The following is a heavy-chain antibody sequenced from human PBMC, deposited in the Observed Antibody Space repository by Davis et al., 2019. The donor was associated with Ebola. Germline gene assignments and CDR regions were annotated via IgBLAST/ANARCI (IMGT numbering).Heavy chain of an antibody. D-gene: IGHD2-15*01. J-gene: IGHJ6*02. CDR2: INAGNGNT. CDR1: GYTFTSYG. Sequence: ASVKVSCKASGYTFTSYGISWVRQAPGQGLEWMGWINAGNGNTNYAQKLQGRVTMTTDTSTSTAYMELRSLRSDDTAVYYCARDGIVVGFMDVWGQGTTVTVSS. CDR3: ARDGIVVGFMDV. V-gene: IGHV1-18*01.